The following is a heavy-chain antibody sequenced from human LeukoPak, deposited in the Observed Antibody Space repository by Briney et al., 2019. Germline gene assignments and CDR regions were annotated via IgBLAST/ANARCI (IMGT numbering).Heavy chain of an antibody. D-gene: IGHD2-15*01. CDR1: GFTFSSFA. CDR3: ATDGGYRSGGSCYYFDY. V-gene: IGHV3-30-3*01. J-gene: IGHJ4*02. CDR2: ISYDGSNK. Sequence: GGSLRLSCAASGFTFSSFAMHWVRQAPGKGLEWVAVISYDGSNKYYADSVKGRFTISRDNSKNTLYLQMNGLRAEDTAVYYCATDGGYRSGGSCYYFDYWGQGTLVTVSS.